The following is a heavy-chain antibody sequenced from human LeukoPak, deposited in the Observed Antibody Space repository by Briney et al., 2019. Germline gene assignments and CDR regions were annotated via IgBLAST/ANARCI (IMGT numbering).Heavy chain of an antibody. CDR1: GYTFTIYG. CDR2: ISAYNGNT. D-gene: IGHD6-19*01. V-gene: IGHV1-18*01. J-gene: IGHJ5*02. Sequence: ASVTVSFKASGYTFTIYGISWVRQAPGQGLEWMGWISAYNGNTNYAQKLQGRVTMTTDTSTSTAYMELRSLRSDDTAVYYCARDFISVAENWFDPWGQGTLVTVSS. CDR3: ARDFISVAENWFDP.